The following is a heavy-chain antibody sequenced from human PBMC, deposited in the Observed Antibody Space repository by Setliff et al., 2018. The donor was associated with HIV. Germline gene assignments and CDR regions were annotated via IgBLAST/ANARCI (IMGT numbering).Heavy chain of an antibody. J-gene: IGHJ4*02. Sequence: PGGSLRLSCAASGFTFSDYYMNWVPQAPGKGLEWVSSISSSSTIYYADSVKGRFTISRDNAKDSLYLQMNSLRAEDTAVYYCARPNYYDSSGSFDYWGQGTLVTVSS. CDR3: ARPNYYDSSGSFDY. D-gene: IGHD3-22*01. CDR1: GFTFSDYY. V-gene: IGHV3-11*04. CDR2: ISSSSTI.